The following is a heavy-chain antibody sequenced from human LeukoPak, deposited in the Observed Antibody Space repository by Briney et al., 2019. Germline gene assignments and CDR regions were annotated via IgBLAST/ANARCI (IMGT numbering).Heavy chain of an antibody. J-gene: IGHJ6*02. V-gene: IGHV4-31*03. CDR3: ARTRVTTVISYYYYGMDV. D-gene: IGHD4-17*01. CDR2: IYYSGST. Sequence: PSQTLSLTCTVSGGSISSGGYYWSWIRQHPGKGLEWIGYIYYSGSTYYNPSLKSRVTISVDTSKNQFSLKLSSVTAADTAVYYCARTRVTTVISYYYYGMDVWGQGTTVTVSS. CDR1: GGSISSGGYY.